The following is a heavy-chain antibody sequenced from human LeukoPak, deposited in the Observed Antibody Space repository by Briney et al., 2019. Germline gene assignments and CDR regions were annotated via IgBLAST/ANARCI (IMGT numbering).Heavy chain of an antibody. Sequence: GWALRLSCASSLFTVSDYYMCLGRQAACKLLEPVAFIRYDGSNKYYADSVKGRFTISRDNSKNTLYLQMNSLRAEDTAVYYCAIQHKHSYQLLGDFDYWGQGTLVTVSS. V-gene: IGHV3-30*02. D-gene: IGHD2-2*01. CDR2: IRYDGSNK. J-gene: IGHJ4*02. CDR1: LFTVSDYY. CDR3: AIQHKHSYQLLGDFDY.